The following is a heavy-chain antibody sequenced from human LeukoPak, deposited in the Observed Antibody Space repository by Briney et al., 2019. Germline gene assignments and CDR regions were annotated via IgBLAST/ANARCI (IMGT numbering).Heavy chain of an antibody. CDR1: GYTFTGYY. V-gene: IGHV1-2*02. CDR2: INPNSGGT. CDR3: ARSEWERLMEAHI. J-gene: IGHJ3*02. D-gene: IGHD1-26*01. Sequence: ASVKVSCKASGYTFTGYYMHWVRQAPGQGLEWMGWINPNSGGTNYAQKFQGRVTMTRDTSISTAYMELSRLRSDDTAVYYCARSEWERLMEAHIWGQGTMVTVSS.